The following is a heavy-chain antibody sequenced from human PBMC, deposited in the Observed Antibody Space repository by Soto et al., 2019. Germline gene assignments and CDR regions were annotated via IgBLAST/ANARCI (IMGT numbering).Heavy chain of an antibody. D-gene: IGHD2-2*01. V-gene: IGHV4-59*01. CDR3: GALCSSTWCYGMDV. Sequence: SETLSLTCTVSGGSISSYYWSWIRQPPGKGLEWIGYIYYSGSTNYNPSLKSRVTISVDTSKNQFSLKLSSVTAADTAVYYCGALCSSTWCYGMDVWGQGTTVTVSS. CDR2: IYYSGST. J-gene: IGHJ6*02. CDR1: GGSISSYY.